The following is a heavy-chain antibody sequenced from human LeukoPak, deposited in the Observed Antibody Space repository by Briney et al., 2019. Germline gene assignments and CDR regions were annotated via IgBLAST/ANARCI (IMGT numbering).Heavy chain of an antibody. CDR2: IDWDDDK. CDR1: GFSLSTSGMC. J-gene: IGHJ3*02. D-gene: IGHD3-22*01. V-gene: IGHV2-70*11. Sequence: ESGPALVKPTQTLTLTCTFSGFSLSTSGMCVSWIRQPPGKALEWLARIDWDDDKYYSTSLKTRLTISKDTSKNQVVLTMTNMDPVDTATYYCARIKASSGNDAFDIWGQGTMVTVSS. CDR3: ARIKASSGNDAFDI.